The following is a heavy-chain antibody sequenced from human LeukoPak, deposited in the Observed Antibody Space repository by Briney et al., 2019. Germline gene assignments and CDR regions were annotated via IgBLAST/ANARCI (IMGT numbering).Heavy chain of an antibody. D-gene: IGHD6-19*01. CDR1: GGSISSYY. V-gene: IGHV4-4*07. Sequence: SSETLSLTCTVSGGSISSYYWSWIRQPAGKGLEWIGRIYTSGSTNYNPSLKSRVTMSVATSKNQFSLKLSSVTAADTAVYYCARVDSSGWRGYYFDYWGQGTLVTVSS. J-gene: IGHJ4*02. CDR2: IYTSGST. CDR3: ARVDSSGWRGYYFDY.